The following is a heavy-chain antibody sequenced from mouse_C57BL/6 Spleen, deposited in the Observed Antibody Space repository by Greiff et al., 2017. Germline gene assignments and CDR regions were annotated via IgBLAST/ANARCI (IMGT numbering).Heavy chain of an antibody. D-gene: IGHD1-1*01. Sequence: EVKLMESGGGLVKPGGSLKLSCAASGFTFSDYGMHWVRQAPEKGLEWVAYISSGSSTIYYADTVKGRITISRDNAKNTLFLQMTSLRSEDPAMYYCAGQYYGSSRNYYAMDYWGQGTSVTVSS. V-gene: IGHV5-17*01. CDR1: GFTFSDYG. J-gene: IGHJ4*01. CDR3: AGQYYGSSRNYYAMDY. CDR2: ISSGSSTI.